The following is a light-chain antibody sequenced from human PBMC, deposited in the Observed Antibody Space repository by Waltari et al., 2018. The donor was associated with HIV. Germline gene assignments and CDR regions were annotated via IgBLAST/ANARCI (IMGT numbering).Light chain of an antibody. J-gene: IGLJ2*01. CDR1: GCNIASYS. Sequence: NFILTQPHSVSESPGKTVTVSCTRSGCNIASYSVQWYQQRPDSAPTTVIYEDTKRPSGVPDRFSGSIDSSSNSASLTISGLQTDDEADYYCQSYYLNIVVFGGGTKLTVL. V-gene: IGLV6-57*04. CDR3: QSYYLNIVV. CDR2: EDT.